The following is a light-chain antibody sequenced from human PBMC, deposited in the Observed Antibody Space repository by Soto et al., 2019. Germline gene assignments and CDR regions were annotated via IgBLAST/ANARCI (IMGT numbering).Light chain of an antibody. J-gene: IGKJ5*01. Sequence: DIQMTQSPSSVSASIGDRVTITCRASQSLSSHLAWYQQIEVKAPKLLIYGVSIVQSGVPSRFSGSESLKEFTLHISSLQPEDFATYHCQHANSFPLTFGQGTR. V-gene: IGKV1-12*01. CDR1: QSLSSH. CDR3: QHANSFPLT. CDR2: GVS.